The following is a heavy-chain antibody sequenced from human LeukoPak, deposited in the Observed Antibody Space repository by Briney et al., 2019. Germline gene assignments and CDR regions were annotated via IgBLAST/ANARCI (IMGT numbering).Heavy chain of an antibody. Sequence: GGSLRLSCAASGFTFSSYAMSWVRQAPGKGLEWVSAISGSGGAGTYYADSVKGRFTISRDNSKNTLYLPMNSLRAEDTAVYYCVKDRGGCPSYGMDGWGQGTTVTASS. J-gene: IGHJ6*02. V-gene: IGHV3-23*01. CDR3: VKDRGGCPSYGMDG. CDR2: ISGSGGAGT. CDR1: GFTFSSYA. D-gene: IGHD3-10*01.